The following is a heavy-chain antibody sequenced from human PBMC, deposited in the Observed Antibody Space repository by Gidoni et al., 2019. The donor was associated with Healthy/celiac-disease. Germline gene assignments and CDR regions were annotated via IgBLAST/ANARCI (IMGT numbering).Heavy chain of an antibody. Sequence: LEWIGYIYYSGSTYYNPSLKSRVTISVDTSKNQFSLKLSSVTAADTAVYYCARPSSGGSCYSGECAFDIWGQGTMVTVSS. D-gene: IGHD2-15*01. CDR3: ARPSSGGSCYSGECAFDI. CDR2: IYYSGST. V-gene: IGHV4-31*02. J-gene: IGHJ3*02.